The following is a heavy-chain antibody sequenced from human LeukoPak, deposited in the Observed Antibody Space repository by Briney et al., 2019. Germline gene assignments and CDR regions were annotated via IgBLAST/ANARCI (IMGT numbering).Heavy chain of an antibody. V-gene: IGHV4-59*08. CDR2: IYYSGST. CDR3: ARLVRYYGSGSYSMHNWFDP. Sequence: SETLSLTCTVSGGSISSYYWSWIRQPPGKGLEWIGYIYYSGSTNYNPSLKSRVTISVDTSKNQFSLKLSSVTAADTAVYYCARLVRYYGSGSYSMHNWFDPWGQGTLVTVSS. D-gene: IGHD3-10*01. J-gene: IGHJ5*02. CDR1: GGSISSYY.